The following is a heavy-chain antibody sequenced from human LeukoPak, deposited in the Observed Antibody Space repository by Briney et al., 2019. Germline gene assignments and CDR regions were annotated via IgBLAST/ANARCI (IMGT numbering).Heavy chain of an antibody. CDR3: AKVLNYYDSSGYYFSY. V-gene: IGHV3-30-3*01. CDR2: ISYDGSNE. Sequence: PGGSLRLSCATSGFTFSYYTMHWVRQAPGKGLEWVAVISYDGSNEYYADSVKGRFTISRDNSKNTLYLQMNSLRVEDTAVYYCAKVLNYYDSSGYYFSYWGQGTLVNVSS. D-gene: IGHD3-22*01. CDR1: GFTFSYYT. J-gene: IGHJ4*02.